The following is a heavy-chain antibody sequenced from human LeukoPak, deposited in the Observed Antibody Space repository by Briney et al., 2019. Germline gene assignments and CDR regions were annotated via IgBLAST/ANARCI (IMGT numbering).Heavy chain of an antibody. J-gene: IGHJ6*03. D-gene: IGHD6-13*01. CDR3: ASNPFSSWYGDYYMDV. V-gene: IGHV3-48*03. CDR2: ISSSGSTI. CDR1: GFTFSSYE. Sequence: PGGSLRLSCAASGFTFSSYEMNWVRQAPGKGLEWVSYISSSGSTIYYADSVKGRFTISRDNAKNSLYLQMNSLRAEDTAVYYCASNPFSSWYGDYYMDVWGKGTTVTVSS.